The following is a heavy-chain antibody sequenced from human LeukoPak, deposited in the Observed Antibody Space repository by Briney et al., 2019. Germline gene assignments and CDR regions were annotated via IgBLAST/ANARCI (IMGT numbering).Heavy chain of an antibody. D-gene: IGHD3-10*01. Sequence: GGSLRLSCAASGFTFSSYGMHWVRQAPGKGLEWVGTISHDGSFEFYADSVKGRFTISRDSSKSTLYLQMNSLRAEDTAVYYCARPQGSGSYYFDYWGQGTLVTVSS. J-gene: IGHJ4*02. CDR3: ARPQGSGSYYFDY. V-gene: IGHV3-30*03. CDR2: ISHDGSFE. CDR1: GFTFSSYG.